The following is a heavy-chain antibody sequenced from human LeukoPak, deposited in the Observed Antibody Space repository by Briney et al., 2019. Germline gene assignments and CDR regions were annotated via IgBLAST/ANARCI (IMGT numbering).Heavy chain of an antibody. J-gene: IGHJ1*01. V-gene: IGHV1-8*01. CDR2: MNPNSGNT. CDR1: GYTFTSYD. D-gene: IGHD1-7*01. CDR3: ARGLGLRTTR. Sequence: GASVKVSCKASGYTFTSYDINWVRQATGQGLEWMGWMNPNSGNTGYAPKFQGRVTMTRTTSISTAYMEMSSLRSEDTAVYYCARGLGLRTTRWGQGTLVTASS.